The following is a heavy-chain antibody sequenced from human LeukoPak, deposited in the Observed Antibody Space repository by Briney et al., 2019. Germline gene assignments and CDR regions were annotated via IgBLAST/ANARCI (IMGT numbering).Heavy chain of an antibody. CDR1: GYSISSGYY. J-gene: IGHJ4*02. D-gene: IGHD1-26*01. Sequence: SETLSLTCTVSGYSISSGYYWGWIRQPPGKGLEWIGSIYHSGSTYYNPSLKSRVTMSVDTSKNQFSLKLSSVTAADTAVYYCARGSGSYPQWGQGTLVTVSS. V-gene: IGHV4-38-2*02. CDR3: ARGSGSYPQ. CDR2: IYHSGST.